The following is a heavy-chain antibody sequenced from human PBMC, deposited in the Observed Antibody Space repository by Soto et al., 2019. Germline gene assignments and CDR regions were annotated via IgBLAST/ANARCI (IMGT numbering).Heavy chain of an antibody. V-gene: IGHV3-30*03. D-gene: IGHD6-19*01. J-gene: IGHJ4*02. CDR1: GFTFSSYG. CDR3: ASQRTPGIAVADLEY. Sequence: PGGSLRLSCAASGFTFSSYGMHWVRQAPXKGLEWVAVISYDGSNKYYADSVKGRFTISRDNSKNTLYLQMNSLRAEDTAVYYCASQRTPGIAVADLEYWGQGTLLTV. CDR2: ISYDGSNK.